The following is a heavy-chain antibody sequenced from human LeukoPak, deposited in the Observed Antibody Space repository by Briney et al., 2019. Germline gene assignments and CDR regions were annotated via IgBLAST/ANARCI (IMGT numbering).Heavy chain of an antibody. V-gene: IGHV4-38-2*02. CDR3: AKTTVTGTRYQFDH. Sequence: SETLSLTCIVSDYSISSNHYWGWVRQPPGKGLEWIGHVYHGGSIYYNPSLKSRVTISLDTSKNQFSLRLSSLTAADTALYYCAKTTVTGTRYQFDHWGPGTLVTVSS. CDR2: VYHGGSI. CDR1: DYSISSNHY. J-gene: IGHJ4*02. D-gene: IGHD6-19*01.